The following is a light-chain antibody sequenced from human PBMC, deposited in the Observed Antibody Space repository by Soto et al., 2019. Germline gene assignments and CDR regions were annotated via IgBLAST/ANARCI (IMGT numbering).Light chain of an antibody. V-gene: IGLV1-47*02. J-gene: IGLJ1*01. Sequence: QSVLTQSPSASGTPGQRVTISCYGSSSNIGSYPVYWYQQLPGTAPKLLINSDDQRPSGVPDRFSASKSGTSASLAISGLRSEDEADYYCAAWDASLSGHVFRAGTKLTVL. CDR1: SSNIGSYP. CDR2: SDD. CDR3: AAWDASLSGHV.